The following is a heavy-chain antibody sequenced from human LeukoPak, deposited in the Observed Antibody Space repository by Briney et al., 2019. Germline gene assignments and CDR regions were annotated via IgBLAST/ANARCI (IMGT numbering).Heavy chain of an antibody. J-gene: IGHJ4*02. CDR1: GFTFTNHW. CDR2: IRPDGRET. V-gene: IGHV3-74*01. CDR3: AKDRCSSTSCYYFDY. D-gene: IGHD2-2*01. Sequence: PGGSLRLSCGASGFTFTNHWMHWVRQAPGKGLVWVSRIRPDGRETNHADSVKGRFTISRDNAKNCLYLQMNSLRAEDTALYYCAKDRCSSTSCYYFDYWGQGTLVTV.